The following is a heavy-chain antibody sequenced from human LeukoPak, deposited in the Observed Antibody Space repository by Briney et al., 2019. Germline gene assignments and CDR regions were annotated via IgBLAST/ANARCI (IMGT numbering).Heavy chain of an antibody. CDR1: GFTFSGSA. Sequence: PGGSLRLSCAASGFTFSGSAMHWVRQASGKGLEWVGRIRSKANSYATAYAASVKGRFTISRDDSKNTAYLQMNSLKTEDTAVYYCTSHFDWLSHFPFDPWGQGILVTVSS. J-gene: IGHJ5*02. D-gene: IGHD3-9*01. CDR3: TSHFDWLSHFPFDP. CDR2: IRSKANSYAT. V-gene: IGHV3-73*01.